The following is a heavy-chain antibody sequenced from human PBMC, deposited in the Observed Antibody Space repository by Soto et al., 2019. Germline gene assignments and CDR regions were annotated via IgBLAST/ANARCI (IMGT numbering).Heavy chain of an antibody. V-gene: IGHV3-53*01. Sequence: PEGSLRLSCAVSGSTVSSNYMSWVRQAPGKGLEWVSVIYSGGSKFYGDSGGSTFYADSVRGRFTISRDNSKNTLYLQMNRLRAEDTAVYYCARSPTVRGVILYFDYWGQGILVTVSS. CDR1: GSTVSSNY. D-gene: IGHD3-10*01. CDR3: ARSPTVRGVILYFDY. J-gene: IGHJ4*02. CDR2: IYSGGSKFYGDSGGST.